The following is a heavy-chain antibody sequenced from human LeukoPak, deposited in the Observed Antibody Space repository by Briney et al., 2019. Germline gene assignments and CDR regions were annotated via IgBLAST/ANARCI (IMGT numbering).Heavy chain of an antibody. V-gene: IGHV6-1*01. D-gene: IGHD6-19*01. J-gene: IGHJ4*02. CDR3: ARDFGTTGWHTFDY. CDR2: TYYRSKWYN. Sequence: SQTLSLTCVVSGDSVSSKNGAWNWIRQSPSKGLEWLGRTYYRSKWYNDYAESMEGRMTISPDTSKNQYSLHLHSVTPDDTAVYYCARDFGTTGWHTFDYWGQGTLVTVSS. CDR1: GDSVSSKNGA.